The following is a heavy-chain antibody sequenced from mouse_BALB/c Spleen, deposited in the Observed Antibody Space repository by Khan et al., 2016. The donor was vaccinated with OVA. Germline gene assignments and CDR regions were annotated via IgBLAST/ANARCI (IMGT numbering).Heavy chain of an antibody. Sequence: QVQLKESGAELARPGASMRMSCKASGYTFTSNTMHWIKQRPGQGLEWIGYINPRSGYTNYNQNFKDKATLTAAKSSSTAYMQLSSLTSEDSAVYYCARRTTGETMDSWGQGTSVTVAS. J-gene: IGHJ4*01. D-gene: IGHD2-14*01. CDR3: ARRTTGETMDS. V-gene: IGHV1-4*01. CDR2: INPRSGYT. CDR1: GYTFTSNT.